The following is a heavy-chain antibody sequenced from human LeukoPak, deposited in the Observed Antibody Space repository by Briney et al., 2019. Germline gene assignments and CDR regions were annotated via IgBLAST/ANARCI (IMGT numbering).Heavy chain of an antibody. J-gene: IGHJ5*02. V-gene: IGHV1-69*04. D-gene: IGHD1-1*01. CDR3: ARAYNWNDGNWFDP. CDR2: IIPIPGIA. CDR1: GGTFSSYA. Sequence: EASVKVSCKASGGTFSSYAISWVRQAPGQGLEWMGRIIPIPGIANYAQKFQGRVTITADKSTSTAYMELSSLRSEDTAVYYCARAYNWNDGNWFDPWGQGTLVTVSS.